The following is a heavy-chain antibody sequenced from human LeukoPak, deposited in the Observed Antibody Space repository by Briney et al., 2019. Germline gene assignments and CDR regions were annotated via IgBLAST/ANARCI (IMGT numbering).Heavy chain of an antibody. CDR3: ASDSPYYGMDV. J-gene: IGHJ6*02. Sequence: PGGSLRLSCAASGFTFSSHAMSWVRQVPGKGLLWVSRINSDGSATIYADSVRGRFTISRDNAKNTLYLQMSGLRVEDTAVYHCASDSPYYGMDVWGQGTTVTVSS. CDR1: GFTFSSHA. V-gene: IGHV3-74*01. CDR2: INSDGSAT.